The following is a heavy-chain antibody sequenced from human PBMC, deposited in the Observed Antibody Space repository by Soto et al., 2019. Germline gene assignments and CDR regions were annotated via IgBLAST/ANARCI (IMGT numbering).Heavy chain of an antibody. V-gene: IGHV4-59*12. J-gene: IGHJ5*02. D-gene: IGHD3-22*01. CDR2: IYYSGST. Sequence: SETLSLTCTVSGGSISSYYWSWIRQPPGKGLEWIGYIYYSGSTYYNPSLKSRVTISVDTSKNQFSLKLSSVTAADTAVYYCARDYYDSSGYSQNWFDPWGQGTLVTVSS. CDR3: ARDYYDSSGYSQNWFDP. CDR1: GGSISSYY.